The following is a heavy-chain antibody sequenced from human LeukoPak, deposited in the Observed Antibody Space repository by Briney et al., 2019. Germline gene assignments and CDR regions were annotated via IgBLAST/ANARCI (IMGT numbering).Heavy chain of an antibody. CDR3: ARIEVAATPTI. D-gene: IGHD2-15*01. CDR1: GGSFSGYY. CDR2: INHSGST. V-gene: IGHV4-34*01. J-gene: IGHJ4*02. Sequence: PSETLSLTCAVYGGSFSGYYWSWIRQPPGKGLEWIGEINHSGSTNYNPSLKSRVTISVDTSKNQFSLKLSSVTAADTAVYYCARIEVAATPTIWGQGTLVTVSS.